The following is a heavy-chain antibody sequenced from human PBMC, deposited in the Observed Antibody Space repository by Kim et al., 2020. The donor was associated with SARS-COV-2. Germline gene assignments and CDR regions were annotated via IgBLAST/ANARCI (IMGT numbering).Heavy chain of an antibody. Sequence: VKGRFTSSRDTSTNTLYLKLNSLRAEDTAVYYCAKGYYDILTGYAEYFQHWGQGTLVTVSS. D-gene: IGHD3-9*01. CDR3: AKGYYDILTGYAEYFQH. V-gene: IGHV3-33*06. J-gene: IGHJ1*01.